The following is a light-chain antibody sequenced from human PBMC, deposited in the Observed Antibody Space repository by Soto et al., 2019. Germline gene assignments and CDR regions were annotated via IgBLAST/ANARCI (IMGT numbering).Light chain of an antibody. Sequence: QSVLTQPPSVSAAPGQKVTISCSGSSSNIGNNYVSWYQQLPGTAPKLLIYDNNKRPSGIPDRFSGSKSGTSATLGITGLQTGDEADYYCGTWDSSLSVYVFGTGTKVT. CDR3: GTWDSSLSVYV. CDR1: SSNIGNNY. J-gene: IGLJ1*01. CDR2: DNN. V-gene: IGLV1-51*01.